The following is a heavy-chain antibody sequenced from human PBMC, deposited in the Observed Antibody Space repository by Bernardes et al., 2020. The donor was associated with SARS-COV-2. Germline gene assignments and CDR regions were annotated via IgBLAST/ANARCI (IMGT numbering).Heavy chain of an antibody. CDR1: GFTFRSYW. J-gene: IGHJ5*02. Sequence: GSLRLSCPASGFTFRSYWMSWVRQAPGKGLEWVAKINTDGSEKYYVDSGKGRFTISRDNAKDSLYLQVNSLRAEDTAVYYCARGGYMFGHDLWGQGTLVTVSS. V-gene: IGHV3-7*01. CDR3: ARGGYMFGHDL. CDR2: INTDGSEK. D-gene: IGHD5-18*01.